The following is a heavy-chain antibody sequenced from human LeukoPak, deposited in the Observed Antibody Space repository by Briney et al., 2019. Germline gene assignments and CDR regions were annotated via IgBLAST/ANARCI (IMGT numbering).Heavy chain of an antibody. CDR1: GDSLSNYY. CDR2: INHSGST. V-gene: IGHV4-34*01. J-gene: IGHJ4*02. Sequence: SETLSLTCTASGDSLSNYYWSWIRQPPGKGLEWIGEINHSGSTNYNPSLKSRVTISVDTSKNQFSLKLSSVTAADTAVYYCAREIHNYDFWSGYSPWGQGTLVTVSS. D-gene: IGHD3-3*01. CDR3: AREIHNYDFWSGYSP.